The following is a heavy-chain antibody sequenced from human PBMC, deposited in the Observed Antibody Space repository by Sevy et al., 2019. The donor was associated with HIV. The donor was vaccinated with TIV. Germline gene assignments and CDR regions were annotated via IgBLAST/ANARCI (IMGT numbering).Heavy chain of an antibody. V-gene: IGHV1-18*04. CDR3: ARANTIFGVDDYYYMDV. CDR1: GYTFTSYG. Sequence: ASVKVSCKASGYTFTSYGISWVRQAPGQGLEWMGWISAYNGNTNYAQKLQGRVTMTTDTSTNTAYMELRSLRSDDTAVYYCARANTIFGVDDYYYMDVWGKGTTVTVSS. CDR2: ISAYNGNT. J-gene: IGHJ6*03. D-gene: IGHD3-3*01.